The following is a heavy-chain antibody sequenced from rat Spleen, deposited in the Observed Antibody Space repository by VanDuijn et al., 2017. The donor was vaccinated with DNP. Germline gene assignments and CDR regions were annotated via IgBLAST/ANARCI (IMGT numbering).Heavy chain of an antibody. J-gene: IGHJ2*01. V-gene: IGHV2S12*01. CDR2: ISNGGST. CDR3: ARGIPDFDY. D-gene: IGHD2-2*01. Sequence: QVQLKESGPGLVQPSQTLSLTCTVSGFSLTSYGVSWVRQPPGKGLEWIAAISNGGSTYYNSALKSRLSINRDTSKSQVFLKMNSLQTEDTATYYCARGIPDFDYWGQGVMVTVSS. CDR1: GFSLTSYG.